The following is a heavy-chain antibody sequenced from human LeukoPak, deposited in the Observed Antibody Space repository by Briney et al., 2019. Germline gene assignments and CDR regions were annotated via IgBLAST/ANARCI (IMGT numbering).Heavy chain of an antibody. V-gene: IGHV4-30-4*01. Sequence: SEXXSLTCXXSXGSISSGDYYWSWIRQPPGKGLEWIGYIYYSGSTYYNPSLKSRVTISVDTSKNQFSLKLSSVTAADTAVYYCARSRRWFDPWGQGTXVTVSS. J-gene: IGHJ5*02. CDR1: XGSISSGDYY. CDR2: IYYSGST. CDR3: ARSRRWFDP.